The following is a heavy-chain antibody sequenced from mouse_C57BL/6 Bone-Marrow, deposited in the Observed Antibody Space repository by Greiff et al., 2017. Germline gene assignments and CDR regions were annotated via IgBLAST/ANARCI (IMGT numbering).Heavy chain of an antibody. D-gene: IGHD1-1*01. J-gene: IGHJ4*01. CDR2: INPNNGGT. Sequence: EVQLQQSGPELVKPGASVKISCKASGYTFTDYYMNWVKQSHGKSLEWIGDINPNNGGTSYNQKFKGKATLTVDKSSSTAYMELRSLTSEDSAVYYCAILGASLYYAMDYWGQGTSVTVSS. CDR1: GYTFTDYY. V-gene: IGHV1-26*01. CDR3: AILGASLYYAMDY.